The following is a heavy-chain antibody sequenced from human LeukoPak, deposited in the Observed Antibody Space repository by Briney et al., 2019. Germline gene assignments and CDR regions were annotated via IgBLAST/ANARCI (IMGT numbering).Heavy chain of an antibody. Sequence: GGSLRLSCAASGFTFSSYAMHWVRQAPGKGLEWVAVISYDGSNKYYADSVKGRFTISRDNSKNTLYLQMNSLRAEDTAVYYCARTGVLRFLEWFLSAPDNYYMDVWGKGTTVTVSS. J-gene: IGHJ6*03. D-gene: IGHD3-3*01. CDR2: ISYDGSNK. CDR1: GFTFSSYA. CDR3: ARTGVLRFLEWFLSAPDNYYMDV. V-gene: IGHV3-30*04.